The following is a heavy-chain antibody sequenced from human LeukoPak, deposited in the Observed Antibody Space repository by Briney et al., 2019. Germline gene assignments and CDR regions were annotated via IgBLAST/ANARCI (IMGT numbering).Heavy chain of an antibody. CDR1: GFTFSRYD. CDR2: IRSSSSVI. V-gene: IGHV3-48*04. J-gene: IGHJ4*02. CDR3: ASVRGIYGSGTYRDY. Sequence: GGSLRLSCAASGFTFSRYDMNWVRQVPGRGRGWVSYIRSSSSVIYYADSVRGRFTISRDNANNSLSLQMNSLRAEDTAVYYCASVRGIYGSGTYRDYWGQGTLVTVSS. D-gene: IGHD3-10*01.